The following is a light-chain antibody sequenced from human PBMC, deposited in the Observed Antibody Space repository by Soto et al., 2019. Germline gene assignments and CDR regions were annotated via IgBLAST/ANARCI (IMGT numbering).Light chain of an antibody. V-gene: IGKV3-15*01. CDR3: QQYGSSPPLT. Sequence: ETVMTQSPVALSVSPGERATLSCRARQNVRKNLAWYQQKPGQAPRLLIYGASTRATGVPTRFSGSRSGAEFTLTISRLEPEDFVVYYCQQYGSSPPLTFGGGTKVDI. CDR2: GAS. J-gene: IGKJ4*01. CDR1: QNVRKN.